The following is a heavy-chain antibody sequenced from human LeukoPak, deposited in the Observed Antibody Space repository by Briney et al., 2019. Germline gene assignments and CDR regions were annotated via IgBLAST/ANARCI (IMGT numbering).Heavy chain of an antibody. CDR3: ARGTLAAYCGGDCYSDLDYYYGMDV. V-gene: IGHV3-53*01. CDR1: GFTVSSNY. CDR2: IYSGGST. J-gene: IGHJ6*02. D-gene: IGHD2-21*02. Sequence: GGSLRLSCAASGFTVSSNYMSWVRQAPGKGLEWVSVIYSGGSTYYADSVKGRFTISRDNSKNTLYLQMNSLRAEDTAVYYCARGTLAAYCGGDCYSDLDYYYGMDVWGQGTTVTVSS.